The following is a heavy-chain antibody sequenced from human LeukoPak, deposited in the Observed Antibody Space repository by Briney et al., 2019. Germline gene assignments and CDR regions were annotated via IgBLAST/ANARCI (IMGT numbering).Heavy chain of an antibody. CDR3: ASGGNDFDAFHI. CDR2: IFPGDSDT. Sequence: GESLKISCKGSGYSFNTYWIGWVRQMPGKGLERMGIIFPGDSDTRYSPSFQGQVTISADKSISTAYLQWSSLKASDTAMYFCASGGNDFDAFHIWGQGTMVTVSS. V-gene: IGHV5-51*01. CDR1: GYSFNTYW. J-gene: IGHJ3*02. D-gene: IGHD2-21*02.